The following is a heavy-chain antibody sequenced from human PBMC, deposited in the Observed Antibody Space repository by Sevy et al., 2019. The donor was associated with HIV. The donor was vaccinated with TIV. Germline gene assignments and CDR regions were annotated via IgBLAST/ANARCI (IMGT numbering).Heavy chain of an antibody. CDR3: AKATTSGHYYLAY. CDR2: ISYDGSNK. CDR1: GFTFSSYG. Sequence: GGSLRLSCAASGFTFSSYGMHWVRQAPGKGLEWVAVISYDGSNKYYADSVKGRFTISRDNSKNTLYLQMNSLRAEDTAVYYCAKATTSGHYYLAYWGQGTLVTVSS. D-gene: IGHD1-26*01. V-gene: IGHV3-30*18. J-gene: IGHJ4*02.